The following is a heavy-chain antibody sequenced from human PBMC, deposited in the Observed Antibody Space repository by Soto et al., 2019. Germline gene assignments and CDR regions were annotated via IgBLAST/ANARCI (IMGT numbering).Heavy chain of an antibody. Sequence: SETLSLTCTVSGGAISGYYWTWIRQSAGKGLEWIGRIYSSGGTKYNPSPKSRVTMSLDTSKNQFSLRLSSVTAADTAVYYCARGQRFSDSFDPWGQGTLVTSPQ. J-gene: IGHJ5*02. CDR1: GGAISGYY. CDR2: IYSSGGT. V-gene: IGHV4-4*07. D-gene: IGHD3-3*01. CDR3: ARGQRFSDSFDP.